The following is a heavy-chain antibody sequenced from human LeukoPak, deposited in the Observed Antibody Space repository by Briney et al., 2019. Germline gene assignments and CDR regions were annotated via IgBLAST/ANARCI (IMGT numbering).Heavy chain of an antibody. J-gene: IGHJ4*02. Sequence: PGGSLRLSCAASGFTFSDYYMSWIRQAPGKGLEWVSYISSSGSTIYYADSVKGRFTISRDNSKNTLYLQMNSLRAEDTAVYYCAGGSYYVPFDYWGQGTLVTVSS. CDR3: AGGSYYVPFDY. V-gene: IGHV3-11*01. CDR2: ISSSGSTI. D-gene: IGHD1-26*01. CDR1: GFTFSDYY.